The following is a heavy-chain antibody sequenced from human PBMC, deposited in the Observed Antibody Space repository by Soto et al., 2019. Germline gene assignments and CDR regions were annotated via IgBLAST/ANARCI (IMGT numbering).Heavy chain of an antibody. D-gene: IGHD3-22*01. CDR3: ANVAYYYDSSGYSPLDY. Sequence: GGSLRLSCAASGFTFSSYAMSWVRQAPGKGLEWVSAISGSGGSTYYADSVKGRFTISRDNSKNTLYLQMNSLRAEDTAVYYCANVAYYYDSSGYSPLDYWGQGTLVTVSS. V-gene: IGHV3-23*01. J-gene: IGHJ4*02. CDR2: ISGSGGST. CDR1: GFTFSSYA.